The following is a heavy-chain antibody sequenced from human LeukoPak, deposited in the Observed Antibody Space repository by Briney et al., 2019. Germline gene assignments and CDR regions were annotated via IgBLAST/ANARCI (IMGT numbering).Heavy chain of an antibody. V-gene: IGHV1-69*05. J-gene: IGHJ5*02. CDR1: GGTFSSYA. CDR3: ARDFTTYYYDSSGYSHWFDP. Sequence: SVTVSCKASGGTFSSYAISWVRQAPGQGLEWMGGIIPIFGTANYAQKFQGRVTITTDESTSTAYMELSSLRSEDTTVYYCARDFTTYYYDSSGYSHWFDPWGQGTLVTVSS. CDR2: IIPIFGTA. D-gene: IGHD3-22*01.